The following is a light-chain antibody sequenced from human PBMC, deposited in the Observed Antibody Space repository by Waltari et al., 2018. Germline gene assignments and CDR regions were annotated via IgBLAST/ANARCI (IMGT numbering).Light chain of an antibody. CDR2: EVS. CDR1: SSDVGAYNY. J-gene: IGLJ2*01. V-gene: IGLV2-14*01. CDR3: SSSTISTTLV. Sequence: QSALTQPASVSGSPGQSITISCTGTSSDVGAYNYVSWYQQHPGKAPKLMIYEVSNRPSGVSNRFSAPKSGNTASLTISGLQAEDEADYYCSSSTISTTLVFGGGTK.